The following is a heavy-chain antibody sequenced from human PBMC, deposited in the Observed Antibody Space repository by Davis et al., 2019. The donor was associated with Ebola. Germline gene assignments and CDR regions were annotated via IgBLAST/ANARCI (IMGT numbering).Heavy chain of an antibody. CDR2: IYYSGST. Sequence: SETLSLTCTVSGGSISSSSYYWGWIRQPPGKGLEWIGSIYYSGSTYYNPSLKSRVTISVDTSKNQFSLKLSSVTAADTAVYYCARRVGVLMGWMKNWFDPWGQGTLVTVSS. D-gene: IGHD2-8*01. CDR3: ARRVGVLMGWMKNWFDP. J-gene: IGHJ5*02. CDR1: GGSISSSSYY. V-gene: IGHV4-39*01.